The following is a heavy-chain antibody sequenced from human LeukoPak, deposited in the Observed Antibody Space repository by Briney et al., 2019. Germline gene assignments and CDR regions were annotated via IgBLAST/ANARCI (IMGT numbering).Heavy chain of an antibody. CDR2: ISAYNGNT. Sequence: ASVKVSCKASGYTFTSYGISWVRQAPGQGLEWMGWISAYNGNTNYAQKLQGRVTMTTDTSTSTAYMELRSLRSDDTAVYYCAGDRYYDSSGYGNIWGQGTMVTVSS. CDR3: AGDRYYDSSGYGNI. J-gene: IGHJ3*02. CDR1: GYTFTSYG. V-gene: IGHV1-18*01. D-gene: IGHD3-22*01.